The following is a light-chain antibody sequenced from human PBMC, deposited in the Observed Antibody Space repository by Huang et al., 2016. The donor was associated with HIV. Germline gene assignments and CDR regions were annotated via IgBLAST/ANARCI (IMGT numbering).Light chain of an antibody. Sequence: DIQMTQSPSSLSASVGDRVTITCRASQDISNSIAWYQHKPGKAPNLLLYGSSRLETGVPPRFSGRGSGTHYSLTISSLQSEDSATYYCQQYYSVPSNFGQGTRLEIK. CDR3: QQYYSVPSN. V-gene: IGKV1-NL1*01. CDR1: QDISNS. CDR2: GSS. J-gene: IGKJ5*01.